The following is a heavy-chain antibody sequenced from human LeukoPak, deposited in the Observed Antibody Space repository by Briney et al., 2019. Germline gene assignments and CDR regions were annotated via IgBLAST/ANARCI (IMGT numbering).Heavy chain of an antibody. CDR1: GFTFSSYW. D-gene: IGHD3-10*01. CDR2: IKHDGSQK. V-gene: IGHV3-7*01. Sequence: GGSLRLSCAASGFTFSSYWMNWVRQAPGKGLEWVANIKHDGSQKYYVDSLKGRFTISRDNAKNSLYLQMNSLRVEDTAVYYCARDEGGYCGSGSHGVDYWGQRILVTVSS. CDR3: ARDEGGYCGSGSHGVDY. J-gene: IGHJ4*02.